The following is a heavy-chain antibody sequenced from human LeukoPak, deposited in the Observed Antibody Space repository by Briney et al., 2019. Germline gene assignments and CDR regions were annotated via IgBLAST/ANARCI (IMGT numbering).Heavy chain of an antibody. J-gene: IGHJ3*02. CDR1: GGSISSSSYY. Sequence: SETLSLTCTVSGGSISSSSYYWGWIRQPPGKGLEWIGSIYHSGSTYYNPSLKSRVTISVDTSKNQFSLKLSSVTAADTAVYYCARDAYDSSGYRAFDIWGQGTMVTVSS. V-gene: IGHV4-39*07. D-gene: IGHD3-22*01. CDR2: IYHSGST. CDR3: ARDAYDSSGYRAFDI.